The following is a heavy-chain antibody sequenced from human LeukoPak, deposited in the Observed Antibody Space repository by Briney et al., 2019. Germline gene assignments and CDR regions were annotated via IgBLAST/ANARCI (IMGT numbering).Heavy chain of an antibody. Sequence: ASVKVSCKVSGYTLTELSMHWVRQAPGKGLEWMGGFDPEDGETIYAQKFQGRVTMTEDTSTDTAYMELSSLRSEDTAVYYCATARSRYCTNGVCFDAFDIWGQGTMVTVSS. J-gene: IGHJ3*02. CDR2: FDPEDGET. D-gene: IGHD2-8*01. CDR3: ATARSRYCTNGVCFDAFDI. CDR1: GYTLTELS. V-gene: IGHV1-24*01.